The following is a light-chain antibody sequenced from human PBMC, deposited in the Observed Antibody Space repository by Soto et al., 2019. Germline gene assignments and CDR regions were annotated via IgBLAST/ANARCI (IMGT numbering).Light chain of an antibody. V-gene: IGLV2-11*01. J-gene: IGLJ1*01. Sequence: QSVLTQPRSVSGSPGQSLTISCTGTSSDVGGYNYVSWYQQYPGKVPKLMIYDVTKRPSGVPDRFSGSKSGNTVSLTISGLQAEDEADYYCCSHAGSYTYVFGTGTKLTVL. CDR3: CSHAGSYTYV. CDR1: SSDVGGYNY. CDR2: DVT.